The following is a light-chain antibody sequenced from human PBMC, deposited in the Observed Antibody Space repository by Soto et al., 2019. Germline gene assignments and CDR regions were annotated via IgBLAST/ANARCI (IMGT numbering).Light chain of an antibody. V-gene: IGLV1-47*02. Sequence: QSVLTQPPSVSGTPGQTVTISCSGTFSNVGNNYLYWYQQLPGAAPRLLISADNQRPSGVPDRFSGSKSGSSAYLAISELRSEDEGDYYCGAWDDSVTGPVFGGGTKLTVL. J-gene: IGLJ3*02. CDR1: FSNVGNNY. CDR2: ADN. CDR3: GAWDDSVTGPV.